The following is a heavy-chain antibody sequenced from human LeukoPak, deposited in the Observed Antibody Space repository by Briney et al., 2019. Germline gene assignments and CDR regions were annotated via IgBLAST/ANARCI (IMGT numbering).Heavy chain of an antibody. CDR3: ARGPAAGYDY. CDR2: ISSSGGST. J-gene: IGHJ4*02. V-gene: IGHV3-23*01. D-gene: IGHD6-13*01. Sequence: PGGSLRLSCAASGFTFGSYAMNWVRQAPGKGLEWVSAISSSGGSTYYADSVKGRFTISRDNSKNTLYLQMNSLRAEDTAVYYCARGPAAGYDYWGQGTLVTVSS. CDR1: GFTFGSYA.